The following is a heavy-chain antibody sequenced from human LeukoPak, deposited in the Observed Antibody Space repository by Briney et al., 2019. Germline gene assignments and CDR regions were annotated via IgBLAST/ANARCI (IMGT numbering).Heavy chain of an antibody. CDR1: GGTFSSYA. V-gene: IGHV1-69*05. CDR3: ATQSYYYDSSGYYSFDY. J-gene: IGHJ4*02. D-gene: IGHD3-22*01. CDR2: IIPIFGTA. Sequence: SVKVSCKASGGTFSSYAISWVRQAPGQGLEWMGGIIPIFGTANYAQKFQGRVTITTDESTSTAYMELSSLRSEDTAVYYCATQSYYYDSSGYYSFDYWGQGTLVTVSS.